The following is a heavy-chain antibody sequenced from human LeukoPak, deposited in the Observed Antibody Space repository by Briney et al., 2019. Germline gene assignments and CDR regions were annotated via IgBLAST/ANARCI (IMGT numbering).Heavy chain of an antibody. CDR1: GGSISSYY. Sequence: PSETLSLTCTVSGGSISSYYWSWIRQPPGKGLEWIGYIYYSGSTNYNPSLKSRVTISVDTSKNQFSLKLSSVTAADTAVYYCARSHSVWTSFDYWGQGTLDTVSS. V-gene: IGHV4-59*01. J-gene: IGHJ4*02. D-gene: IGHD3/OR15-3a*01. CDR2: IYYSGST. CDR3: ARSHSVWTSFDY.